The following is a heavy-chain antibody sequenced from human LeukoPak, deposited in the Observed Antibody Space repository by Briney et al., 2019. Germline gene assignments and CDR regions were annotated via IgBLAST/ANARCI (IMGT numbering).Heavy chain of an antibody. CDR3: ARDFGESRQWDLVDY. CDR1: GFTFSSYA. Sequence: PGRSLRLSCAASGFTFSSYAMHWVRQAPGKGLEWVAVISYDGSNKYYADSVKGRFTISRDNSKNTLYLQMNSLRAEDTAVYYCARDFGESRQWDLVDYWGQGTLVTVSS. J-gene: IGHJ4*02. CDR2: ISYDGSNK. D-gene: IGHD3-16*01. V-gene: IGHV3-30-3*01.